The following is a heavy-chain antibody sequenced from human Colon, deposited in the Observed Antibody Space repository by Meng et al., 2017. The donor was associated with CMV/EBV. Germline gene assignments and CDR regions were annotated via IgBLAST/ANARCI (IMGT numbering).Heavy chain of an antibody. V-gene: IGHV4-61*01. CDR2: IYYRGST. J-gene: IGHJ3*02. CDR1: GGSISGCSISTYY. Sequence: SETLSLTCTVSGGSISGCSISTYYWTWIRQSPGKGLEYIGYIYYRGSTTYNYNPSLKSRVTISVDTSKNQVSLKLRSVTAADTAVYYCARELAGQPPNAYDIWGQGTMVTVSS. CDR3: ARELAGQPPNAYDI. D-gene: IGHD2-2*01.